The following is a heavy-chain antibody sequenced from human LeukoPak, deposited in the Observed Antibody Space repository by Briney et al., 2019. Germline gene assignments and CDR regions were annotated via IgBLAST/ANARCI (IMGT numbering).Heavy chain of an antibody. D-gene: IGHD3-22*01. V-gene: IGHV4-31*03. Sequence: SETLPLTCTVSGGSISSGGYYWSWIRQHPGKGLEWIGYIYYSGSTYYNPSLKSRVTISVDTSKNQFSLKLSSVTAADTAVYYCARGAYDSSGYSHALDIWGQGTMVTVSS. CDR3: ARGAYDSSGYSHALDI. CDR2: IYYSGST. CDR1: GGSISSGGYY. J-gene: IGHJ3*02.